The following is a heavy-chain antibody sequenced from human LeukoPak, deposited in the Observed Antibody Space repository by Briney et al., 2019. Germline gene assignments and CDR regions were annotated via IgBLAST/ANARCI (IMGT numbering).Heavy chain of an antibody. CDR3: ARDGSTTVPN. V-gene: IGHV4-30-4*08. J-gene: IGHJ4*02. Sequence: SETLSLPCTVSGGSLSSGDYYCSWILQPPAKGLEWIGYIYYSGSTYYNPSLKSRVTISVDTSKNQFSLKLSSVTAADTAVYYCARDGSTTVPNWGQGTLVTVS. CDR1: GGSLSSGDYY. D-gene: IGHD4-17*01. CDR2: IYYSGST.